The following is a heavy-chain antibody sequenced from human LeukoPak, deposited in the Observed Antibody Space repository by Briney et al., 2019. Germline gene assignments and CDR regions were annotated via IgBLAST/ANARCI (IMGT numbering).Heavy chain of an antibody. CDR3: AKVDWGSNCNDGRCPR. CDR1: GFTFSSYA. J-gene: IGHJ4*02. CDR2: GNSGST. V-gene: IGHV3-23*01. Sequence: GGSLGLSCAASGFTFSSYAMSWVRQAPGKGLEWVSGGNSGSTHYADSVKGRFTISRDNSKNTLYLQMNGLRVEDTAVYHCAKVDWGSNCNDGRCPRWGQGTLVTVSS. D-gene: IGHD2-15*01.